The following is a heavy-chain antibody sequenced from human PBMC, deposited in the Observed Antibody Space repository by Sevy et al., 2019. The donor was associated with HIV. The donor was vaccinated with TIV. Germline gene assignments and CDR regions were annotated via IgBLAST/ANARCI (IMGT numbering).Heavy chain of an antibody. J-gene: IGHJ4*02. CDR2: IRGDGTTT. V-gene: IGHV3-74*01. Sequence: GGSLRLSCAASGFIFSNYWMHWVRQVPGKGPTWVSNIRGDGTTTVYADSVKGRFTISRDNAKNTLYLQMNNLRAEDTATYYCARYAYDSNFDYWGQGTLVTVSS. D-gene: IGHD3-16*01. CDR3: ARYAYDSNFDY. CDR1: GFIFSNYW.